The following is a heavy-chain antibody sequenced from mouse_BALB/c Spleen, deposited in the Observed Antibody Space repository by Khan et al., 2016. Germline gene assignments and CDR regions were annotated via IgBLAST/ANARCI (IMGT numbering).Heavy chain of an antibody. V-gene: IGHV1-69*02. CDR1: GYTFTSYW. J-gene: IGHJ1*01. CDR3: ARGGTTDGGYFDV. D-gene: IGHD1-1*01. Sequence: QVRLQQSGAELVKPGAPVKLSCKASGYTFTSYWMNWVKQRPGRGLEWIGRIDPSDSETHYNQKFKDKATLTVDKSSSTAYIQLSSLTSEDSAVYYCARGGTTDGGYFDVWGAGTTVTVSS. CDR2: IDPSDSET.